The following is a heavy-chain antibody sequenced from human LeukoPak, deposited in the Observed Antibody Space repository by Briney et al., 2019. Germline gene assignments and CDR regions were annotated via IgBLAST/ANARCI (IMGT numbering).Heavy chain of an antibody. CDR1: GGSFSGYY. CDR3: ARLTSSWGVNWFDP. J-gene: IGHJ5*02. D-gene: IGHD6-13*01. V-gene: IGHV4-34*01. Sequence: PSETLSLTCAVYGGSFSGYYWSWIRQPPGKGLEWIGEINHSGSTNYNPSLKSRVTISVDTSKNQFSLKLSSVTAADTAVYYCARLTSSWGVNWFDPWGQGTLVTVSS. CDR2: INHSGST.